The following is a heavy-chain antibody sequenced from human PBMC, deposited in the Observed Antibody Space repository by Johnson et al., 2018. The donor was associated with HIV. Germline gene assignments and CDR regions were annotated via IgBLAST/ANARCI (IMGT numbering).Heavy chain of an antibody. CDR3: ARVRYSSGWPIYAFDI. V-gene: IGHV3-53*01. CDR2: IYSGGTT. CDR1: GFTVSSNY. D-gene: IGHD6-19*01. Sequence: VQLVESGGGLIQPGGSLRLSCAASGFTVSSNYMSWVRQAPGKGLEWVSVIYSGGTTYHADSVKGRFTISRDNSKNTLYLQMNSLRAEDTAVYYCARVRYSSGWPIYAFDIWGQGTVVIVSS. J-gene: IGHJ3*02.